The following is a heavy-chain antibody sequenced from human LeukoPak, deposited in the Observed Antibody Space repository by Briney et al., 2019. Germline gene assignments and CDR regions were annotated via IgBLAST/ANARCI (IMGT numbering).Heavy chain of an antibody. CDR3: ARGGFDYYGTGRAFNV. CDR2: ISNDNGIT. D-gene: IGHD3-10*01. CDR1: GYSFPTYG. Sequence: ASVKVSCKTSGYSFPTYGISWVRQAPGQGLEWMGWISNDNGITNYAPQFQGRVTLDAETYTSTAYMELRNLRSDDTAVYYCARGGFDYYGTGRAFNVWGQGTLVTVSS. V-gene: IGHV1-18*01. J-gene: IGHJ4*02.